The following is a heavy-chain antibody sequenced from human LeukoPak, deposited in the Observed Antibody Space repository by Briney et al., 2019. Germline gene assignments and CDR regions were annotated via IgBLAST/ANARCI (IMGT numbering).Heavy chain of an antibody. CDR3: ARAKGAESGGSPRDAFDI. V-gene: IGHV3-64*01. D-gene: IGHD1-26*01. J-gene: IGHJ3*02. CDR2: ISSNGGST. Sequence: GGSLRLSCAASGFTFSSYAMHWVRQAPGKGLEYVSAISSNGGSTYYANSVKGRFTISRDNSKNTLYLQMGSLRAEDMAVYYCARAKGAESGGSPRDAFDIWGQGTMVTVSS. CDR1: GFTFSSYA.